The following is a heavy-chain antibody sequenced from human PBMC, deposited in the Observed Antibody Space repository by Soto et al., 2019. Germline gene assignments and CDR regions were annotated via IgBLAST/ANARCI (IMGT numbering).Heavy chain of an antibody. J-gene: IGHJ4*02. Sequence: GGSLRLSCAASGFTFSGSAMHWVRQASGKGLEWVGRIRSKANSYATAYAASVKGRFTISRDDSKNTAYLQMNGLKTEDTAVYYCTRLETTVADYWGQGTLVTVSS. V-gene: IGHV3-73*01. D-gene: IGHD4-17*01. CDR1: GFTFSGSA. CDR3: TRLETTVADY. CDR2: IRSKANSYAT.